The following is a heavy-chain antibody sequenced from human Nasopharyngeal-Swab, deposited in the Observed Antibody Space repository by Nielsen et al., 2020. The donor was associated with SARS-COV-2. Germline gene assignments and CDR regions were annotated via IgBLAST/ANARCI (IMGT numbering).Heavy chain of an antibody. CDR3: ARGEDVYDFWSGYGYYGMDV. J-gene: IGHJ6*02. CDR2: FDPEDGET. V-gene: IGHV1-24*01. D-gene: IGHD3-3*01. Sequence: ASVKVSCKVSGYTLTELSMHWVRQAPGKGLEWMGGFDPEDGETIYAQKFQGRVTMTEDTSTDTAYMELSSLRSEDTAVYYCARGEDVYDFWSGYGYYGMDVWGQGTTVTVSS. CDR1: GYTLTELS.